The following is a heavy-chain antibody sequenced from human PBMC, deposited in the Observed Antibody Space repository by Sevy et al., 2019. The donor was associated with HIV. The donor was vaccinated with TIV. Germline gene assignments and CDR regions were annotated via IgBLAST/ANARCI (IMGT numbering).Heavy chain of an antibody. D-gene: IGHD5-18*01. V-gene: IGHV3-30*18. CDR2: ISYDGSNK. CDR3: AKDQGYSYGKVPDY. CDR1: GFTFSSYG. Sequence: GGSLRLSCAASGFTFSSYGMHWVRRAPGKGLEWVAVISYDGSNKYYADSVKGRFTISRDNSKNTLYLQMNSLRAEDTAVYYCAKDQGYSYGKVPDYWGQGTLVTVSS. J-gene: IGHJ4*02.